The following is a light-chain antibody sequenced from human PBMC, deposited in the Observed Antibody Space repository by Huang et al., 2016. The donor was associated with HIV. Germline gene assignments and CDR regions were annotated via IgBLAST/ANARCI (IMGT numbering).Light chain of an antibody. CDR1: QSVSRSY. CDR2: GAS. J-gene: IGKJ1*01. V-gene: IGKV3-20*01. Sequence: EIVLTQSPGTLSLSPGERATLSCRASQSVSRSYLSWYQHKPGQAPRLLIYGASSRATGIPDRFSVSGSGTDFTLTINRLEPEECAVYYCQQDDSSPQTFGQGTKVEVK. CDR3: QQDDSSPQT.